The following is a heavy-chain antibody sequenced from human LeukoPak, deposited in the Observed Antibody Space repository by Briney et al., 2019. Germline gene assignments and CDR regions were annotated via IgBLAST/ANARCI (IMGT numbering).Heavy chain of an antibody. D-gene: IGHD3-22*01. J-gene: IGHJ4*02. CDR2: INHSGST. CDR3: ARGQRFTMTD. CDR1: GGSFSAYY. Sequence: SETLSLTCAVYGGSFSAYYWSWIRQPPGKGLEWIGEINHSGSTNYNPSLKSRVAISIDTSRNQFSLRLSSVTAADTAVYYCARGQRFTMTDWGQGTLVTVSS. V-gene: IGHV4-34*01.